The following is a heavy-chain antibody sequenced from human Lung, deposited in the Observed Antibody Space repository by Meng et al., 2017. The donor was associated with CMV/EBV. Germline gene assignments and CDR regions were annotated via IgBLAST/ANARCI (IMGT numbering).Heavy chain of an antibody. CDR1: GFTFSTYW. Sequence: GESLKISCAASGFTFSTYWMHWVRQAPGKGLEWVSRIDSEGSTTNYADSVKGRFTISRDNAKNTLYLEMNSPRAEDTAVYYCASARGVVRYAFDIWGQGTXVNV. CDR2: IDSEGSTT. CDR3: ASARGVVRYAFDI. J-gene: IGHJ3*02. V-gene: IGHV3-74*01. D-gene: IGHD2-15*01.